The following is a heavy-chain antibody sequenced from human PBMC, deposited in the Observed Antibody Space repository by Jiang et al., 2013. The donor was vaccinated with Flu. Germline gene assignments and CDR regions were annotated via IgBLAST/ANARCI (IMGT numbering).Heavy chain of an antibody. CDR2: IYYTGST. D-gene: IGHD1-26*01. CDR3: VRPNSYGYYSLDY. CDR1: GGSIGSSSYY. Sequence: GSGLVKPSETLSLTCTVSGGSIGSSSYYWGWIRQPPGKGLEWIGSIYYTGSTYYNPSLKSRVTISKDTSKNQFSLKLSSVTAADTAVYYCVRPNSYGYYSLDYWGQGTLVTVSS. V-gene: IGHV4-39*01. J-gene: IGHJ4*02.